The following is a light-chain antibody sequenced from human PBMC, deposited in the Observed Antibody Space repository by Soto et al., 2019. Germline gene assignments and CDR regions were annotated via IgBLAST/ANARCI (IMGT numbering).Light chain of an antibody. CDR3: SSYTSTRTLV. CDR1: GSDVGGYDY. J-gene: IGLJ1*01. CDR2: GVN. Sequence: QSALTQPASVSGSPGQSITISCTGTGSDVGGYDYVSWYQHHPGKAPKVMIYGVNYRPSGVSDRFSGSKSGNTASLTISGLQTEDEADYFCSSYTSTRTLVFGTGTKVTVL. V-gene: IGLV2-14*01.